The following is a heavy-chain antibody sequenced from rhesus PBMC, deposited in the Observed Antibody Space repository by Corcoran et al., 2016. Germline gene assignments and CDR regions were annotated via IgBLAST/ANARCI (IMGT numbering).Heavy chain of an antibody. D-gene: IGHD6-31*01. V-gene: IGHV5-2*01. CDR2: IDPWNSDP. Sequence: EVQLVQSGAEVKRPGESLKISCKTSGYSFTSYWISWVRQMPGKGLEWVWQIDPWNSDPRYTPSFQDQVTISADKSISTAYLQWSSLKASDSATYYCAKDRYSSGWTLDYWGQGVLVTVSS. CDR1: GYSFTSYW. J-gene: IGHJ4*01. CDR3: AKDRYSSGWTLDY.